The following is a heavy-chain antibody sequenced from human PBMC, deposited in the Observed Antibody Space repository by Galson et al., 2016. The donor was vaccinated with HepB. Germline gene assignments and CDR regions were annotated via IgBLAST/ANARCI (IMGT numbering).Heavy chain of an antibody. Sequence: SLRLSCAVSGFTFRNYHMNWVRQTPGKGLEWVSSISSGSAYKYYADSVKGRFSIFRDNAKNSLYLQMNSLRVVDTAVYYCARPRDNYGHAIDIWGQGTMVTVSS. CDR1: GFTFRNYH. J-gene: IGHJ3*02. CDR2: ISSGSAYK. V-gene: IGHV3-21*01. D-gene: IGHD3-10*01. CDR3: ARPRDNYGHAIDI.